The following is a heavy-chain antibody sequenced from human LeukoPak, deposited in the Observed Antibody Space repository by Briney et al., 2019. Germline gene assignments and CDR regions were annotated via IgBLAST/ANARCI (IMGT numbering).Heavy chain of an antibody. J-gene: IGHJ5*02. Sequence: GGSLRLSCAASGFTFTNYGMSWVRQAPGKGLEWVGRIKTSGGGGSADYAAHGEGRFTISRDDSIKTVYMHMKSLQTKNTAVYYSTADRMLYATKWAESWFDPWGQGTLVTVSS. CDR3: TADRMLYATKWAESWFDP. CDR2: IKTSGGGGSA. CDR1: GFTFTNYG. D-gene: IGHD2-8*01. V-gene: IGHV3-15*01.